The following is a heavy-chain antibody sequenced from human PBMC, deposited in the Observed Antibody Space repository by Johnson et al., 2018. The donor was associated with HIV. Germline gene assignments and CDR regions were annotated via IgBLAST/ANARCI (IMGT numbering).Heavy chain of an antibody. V-gene: IGHV3-11*01. CDR3: ARLVSSSFTHAFEI. J-gene: IGHJ3*02. CDR2: ISSTGTTI. D-gene: IGHD3-22*01. CDR1: GFTFSDYY. Sequence: QVQLVESGGGLVKPGGSLRLSCAASGFTFSDYYMSWIRQAPGKGLDWVSYISSTGTTIYYADSVKGRFTISRDNAMKSLYLQLNSLRAEDTALYYCARLVSSSFTHAFEIWGQGTMVTVSS.